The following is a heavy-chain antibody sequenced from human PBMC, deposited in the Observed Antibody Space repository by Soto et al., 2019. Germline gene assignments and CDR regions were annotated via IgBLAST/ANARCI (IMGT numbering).Heavy chain of an antibody. D-gene: IGHD6-6*01. V-gene: IGHV4-34*01. Sequence: LSLTCAVYGGSFSGYYWSWIRQPPGKGLEWIGEINHSGSTNYNPSLKSRVTISVDTSKNQFSLKLSSVTAADTAVYYCARWLRARSYYYYMDVWGKGTTVTVSS. CDR1: GGSFSGYY. J-gene: IGHJ6*03. CDR2: INHSGST. CDR3: ARWLRARSYYYYMDV.